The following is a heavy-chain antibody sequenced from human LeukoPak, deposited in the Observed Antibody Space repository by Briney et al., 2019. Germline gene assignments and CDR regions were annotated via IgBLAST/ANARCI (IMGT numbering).Heavy chain of an antibody. CDR3: AKDKSGSYRSDY. D-gene: IGHD1-26*01. V-gene: IGHV3-23*01. Sequence: GGSLRLSCAASGFTFSSYAMSWVRQAPGKGLEWVSATSGSGGSTYYADSVKGRFTISRDNSKNTLYLQMNSLGAEDTAVYYCAKDKSGSYRSDYWGQGTLVTVSS. CDR1: GFTFSSYA. J-gene: IGHJ4*02. CDR2: TSGSGGST.